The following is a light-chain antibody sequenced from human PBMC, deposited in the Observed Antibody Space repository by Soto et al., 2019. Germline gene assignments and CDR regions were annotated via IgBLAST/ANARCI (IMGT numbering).Light chain of an antibody. V-gene: IGKV3-11*01. CDR3: QQRSDGSSIT. Sequence: IVMPQSPSTLSRSQAARATLSCRAIQSVGGDYLTWYQQKPGQAHRLLIYGASGRASGIPARVSGSGSGTDFAFTISSREPEDYAVYYCQQRSDGSSITFGQGTRLEIK. CDR2: GAS. J-gene: IGKJ5*01. CDR1: QSVGGDY.